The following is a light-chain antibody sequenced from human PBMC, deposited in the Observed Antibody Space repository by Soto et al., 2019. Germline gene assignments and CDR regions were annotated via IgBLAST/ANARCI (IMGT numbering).Light chain of an antibody. V-gene: IGKV3-15*01. CDR2: GAS. CDR1: QSVDSN. CDR3: QKYGNTPLS. J-gene: IGKJ4*01. Sequence: EILMTQSPATLSVSPGERATLSCRASQSVDSNLAWYQQKPGQAPRLLIYGASTRATGISARFTGSGSGTDFTLTISRLEPEDFAVYYCQKYGNTPLSFGGGTKVDIK.